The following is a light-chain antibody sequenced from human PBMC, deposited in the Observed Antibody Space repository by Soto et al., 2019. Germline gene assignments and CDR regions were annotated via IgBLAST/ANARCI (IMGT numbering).Light chain of an antibody. J-gene: IGKJ1*01. CDR2: DAS. CDR3: QQYGSSSSWT. CDR1: QSGSSY. Sequence: EIVLTQSPATLSLSPGERATLSCRASQSGSSYLAWYQQKPGQAPRLLIYDASNRATGIPARFSGSGSGTDFILTITRLETEDFAVYFCQQYGSSSSWTFGQGTKVEIK. V-gene: IGKV3-11*01.